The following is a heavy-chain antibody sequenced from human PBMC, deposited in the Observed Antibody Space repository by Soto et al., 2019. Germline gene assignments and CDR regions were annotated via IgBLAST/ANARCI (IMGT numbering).Heavy chain of an antibody. CDR3: VCDDNRRY. D-gene: IGHD1-1*01. J-gene: IGHJ4*02. CDR1: GFSFSTST. V-gene: IGHV3-21*01. Sequence: EVQLVESGGGLVKPGGSLRLSCAASGFSFSTSTMNWVRQAPGKGLEFVSSIGRTGIDRYYIDSVKGRFTISRDNAQNSLYRGRGGGGGEDTALYYCVCDDNRRYWGQGPLVTVSS. CDR2: IGRTGIDR.